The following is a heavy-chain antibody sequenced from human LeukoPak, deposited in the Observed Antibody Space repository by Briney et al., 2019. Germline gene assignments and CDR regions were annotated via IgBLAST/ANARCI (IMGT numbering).Heavy chain of an antibody. J-gene: IGHJ4*02. D-gene: IGHD6-19*01. CDR3: ARGIAVAGTVDY. Sequence: SETLSLTCAVYGGSFSSYYWGWIRQPPGKGLEWIGSIYYSGSTYYNPSLKSRVTISVDTSKNQFSLKLSSVTAADTAVYYCARGIAVAGTVDYWGQGTLVTVSS. CDR2: IYYSGST. V-gene: IGHV4-39*01. CDR1: GGSFSSYY.